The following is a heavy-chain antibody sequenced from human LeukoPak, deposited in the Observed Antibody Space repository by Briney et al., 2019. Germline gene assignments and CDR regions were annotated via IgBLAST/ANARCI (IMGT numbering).Heavy chain of an antibody. CDR2: IYTSGST. CDR3: ARAPGYCSGGSCYTRGPFDY. V-gene: IGHV4-4*07. CDR1: GGSISSYH. D-gene: IGHD2-15*01. Sequence: PSETLSLTCTVSGGSISSYHWSWIRQPAGKGLEWIGRIYTSGSTNYNPSLKSRVTMSVDTSKNQFSLKLSSVTAADTAVYYCARAPGYCSGGSCYTRGPFDYWGQGTLVTVSS. J-gene: IGHJ4*02.